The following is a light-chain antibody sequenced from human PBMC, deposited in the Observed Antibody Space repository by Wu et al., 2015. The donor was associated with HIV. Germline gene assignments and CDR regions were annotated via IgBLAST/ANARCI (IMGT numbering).Light chain of an antibody. Sequence: EIVLTQSPATLSLSPGQRATLSCRASQSVNNHLAWYQQKPGQAPRLLIYGASTRATGIPARFSGSGSGTEFTLTINSMESEDFAVYYCQQSNNWPPWTFGQGTKVEIK. CDR1: QSVNNH. J-gene: IGKJ1*01. V-gene: IGKV3-15*01. CDR3: QQSNNWPPWT. CDR2: GAS.